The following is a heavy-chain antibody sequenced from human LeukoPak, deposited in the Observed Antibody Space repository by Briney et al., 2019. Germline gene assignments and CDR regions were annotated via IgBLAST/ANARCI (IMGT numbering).Heavy chain of an antibody. CDR3: ARDRVAAASLDY. J-gene: IGHJ4*02. Sequence: GGSLRLSCVVSGFIVSSNYMSWVRQAPGKGLEWVSVIYSGGSTYYADSVKGRFTISRDNSKDTLYLQMNRLRAEDTAVYYCARDRVAAASLDYWGQGTLVTVSS. D-gene: IGHD6-13*01. V-gene: IGHV3-53*01. CDR1: GFIVSSNY. CDR2: IYSGGST.